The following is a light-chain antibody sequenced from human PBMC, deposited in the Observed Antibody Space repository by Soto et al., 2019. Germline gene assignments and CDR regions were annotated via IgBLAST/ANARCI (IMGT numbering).Light chain of an antibody. CDR1: SSDVGAYNY. V-gene: IGLV2-14*01. Sequence: QLVLTQPASVSGSPGQSLTISCSGTSSDVGAYNYVSWYQQHPGKAPKVMIYEVSNRPSGVSNRFSGSKSGNTASLTISGLRAEDEGDYYCCSYTSTSIVFGGGTKLTVL. CDR2: EVS. CDR3: CSYTSTSIV. J-gene: IGLJ2*01.